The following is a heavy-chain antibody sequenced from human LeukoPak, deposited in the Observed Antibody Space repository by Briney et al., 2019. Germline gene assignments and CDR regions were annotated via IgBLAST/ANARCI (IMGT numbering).Heavy chain of an antibody. V-gene: IGHV4-59*01. J-gene: IGHJ4*02. CDR2: IYYSGST. CDR3: ARDLPYYYDSSGYGFDY. CDR1: GGSFSGYH. Sequence: ASETLSLTCAVYGGSFSGYHWSWIRQPPGKGLEWIGYIYYSGSTNYNPSLKSRVTISVDTSKNQFSLKLSSATAADTAVYYCARDLPYYYDSSGYGFDYWGQGTLVTVSS. D-gene: IGHD3-22*01.